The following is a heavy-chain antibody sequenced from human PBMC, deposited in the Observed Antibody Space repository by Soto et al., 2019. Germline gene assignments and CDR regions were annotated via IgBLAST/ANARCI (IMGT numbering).Heavy chain of an antibody. V-gene: IGHV3-30*18. CDR3: AKDQASGQGSFDS. CDR2: ISYDGSNQ. Sequence: SLRLSCAASGFTFNIYGMHWVRQAPDKGLEWVALISYDGSNQYYADSVKCRFTISRDNSKNTLFLQMNSLRADDTAVYYCAKDQASGQGSFDSWGQGTLVTVSS. CDR1: GFTFNIYG. J-gene: IGHJ4*02.